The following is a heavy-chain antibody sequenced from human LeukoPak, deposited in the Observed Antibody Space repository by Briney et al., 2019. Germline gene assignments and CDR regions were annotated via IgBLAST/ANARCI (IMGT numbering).Heavy chain of an antibody. CDR1: GFTFSSYG. V-gene: IGHV3-30*18. Sequence: HSGGSLRLSCAASGFTFSSYGMHWVRQAPGKGLEWVAVISYDGSNKYYADSVKGRFTISRDNSKNTLYLQMNSLRAEDTAVYYCAKDRRMGMAAAALDYWGQGTLVTVSS. CDR2: ISYDGSNK. J-gene: IGHJ4*02. D-gene: IGHD6-13*01. CDR3: AKDRRMGMAAAALDY.